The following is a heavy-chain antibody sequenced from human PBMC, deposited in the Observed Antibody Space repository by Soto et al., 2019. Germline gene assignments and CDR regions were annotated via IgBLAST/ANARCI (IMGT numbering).Heavy chain of an antibody. CDR2: IIPILGIA. D-gene: IGHD6-6*01. Sequence: QVQLVQSGAEVKKPGSSVKVSCKASGGTFSSYTISWVRQAPGQGLEWMGRIIPILGIANYAQKFQGRVTITADKSTSTAYMELCRLRSEDTAVYYFATEGHLVPQFDDWGQGTLVTCSS. CDR3: ATEGHLVPQFDD. J-gene: IGHJ4*02. CDR1: GGTFSSYT. V-gene: IGHV1-69*08.